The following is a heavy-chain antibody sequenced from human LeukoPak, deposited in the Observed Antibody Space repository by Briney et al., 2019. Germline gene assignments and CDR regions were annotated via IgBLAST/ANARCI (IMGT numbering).Heavy chain of an antibody. D-gene: IGHD5-18*01. J-gene: IGHJ5*02. CDR3: ARDSGYSYGSSGHWFDP. Sequence: SQTLSLTCTVSGGSISSGGYYWSWIRQHPGKGLEWIGYIYYSGSTYYNPSLKSRVTISVDTSKNQFSLKLSSVTAADTAVYYCARDSGYSYGSSGHWFDPWGQGTLVTVSS. CDR1: GGSISSGGYY. V-gene: IGHV4-31*03. CDR2: IYYSGST.